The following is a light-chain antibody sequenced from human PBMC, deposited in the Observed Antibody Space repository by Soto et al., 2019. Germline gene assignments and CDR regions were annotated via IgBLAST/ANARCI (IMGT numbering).Light chain of an antibody. CDR2: GAS. Sequence: EIVMTQSPATLSVSPGERATLSCRASQSVSSNLAWYQQKPCQAPRLLIYGASNRATGIPARFSGSGSGTEFTLTISSLQSEDFAVYYCQQYNNWWTFGQGTKVEIK. V-gene: IGKV3-15*01. CDR3: QQYNNWWT. CDR1: QSVSSN. J-gene: IGKJ1*01.